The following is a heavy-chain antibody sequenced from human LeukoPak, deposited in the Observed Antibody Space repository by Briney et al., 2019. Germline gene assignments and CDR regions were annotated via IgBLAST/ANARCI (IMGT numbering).Heavy chain of an antibody. D-gene: IGHD6-6*01. CDR3: AREYSSSSGRAFDI. J-gene: IGHJ3*02. CDR1: GFTFSSYW. V-gene: IGHV3-7*01. Sequence: GGSLRLSCAASGFTFSSYWMSWVRQAPGKGLEGVANIKQDGGERYYVDSVKGRFTISRDNAKNSLYLQMNSLSAVDTAVYYCAREYSSSSGRAFDIWGQGTMVTVSS. CDR2: IKQDGGER.